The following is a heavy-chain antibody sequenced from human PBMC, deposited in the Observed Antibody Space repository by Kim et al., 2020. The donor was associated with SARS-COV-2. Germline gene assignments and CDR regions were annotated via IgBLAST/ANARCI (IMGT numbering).Heavy chain of an antibody. CDR3: ALKGLFGSGY. D-gene: IGHD3-22*01. CDR2: VSGSGDKT. V-gene: IGHV3-23*01. CDR1: GVAFSNYA. J-gene: IGHJ4*02. Sequence: GGSLRLSCAASGVAFSNYAMSWVRQAPGKGLEWVSAVSGSGDKTYYADSVKGRFSISRDNSKSTLHLHMNSLRAADTAVYYCALKGLFGSGYGGQGTLVTVSS.